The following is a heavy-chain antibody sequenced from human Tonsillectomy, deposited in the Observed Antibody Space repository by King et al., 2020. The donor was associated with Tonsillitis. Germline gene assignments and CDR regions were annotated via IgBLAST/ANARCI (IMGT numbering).Heavy chain of an antibody. CDR2: IGTAGDP. CDR3: ARDRGERYFDL. CDR1: GFTFSSYD. D-gene: IGHD3-10*01. J-gene: IGHJ2*01. Sequence: QLVQSGGGLVQPGGSLRLSCAASGFTFSSYDMHWVRQTTGKGLEWVSAIGTAGDPYYPGSVKGRFTISRENAKNSLYLQMNSLRAGDTAVCYCARDRGERYFDLWGRGTLVRVSS. V-gene: IGHV3-13*05.